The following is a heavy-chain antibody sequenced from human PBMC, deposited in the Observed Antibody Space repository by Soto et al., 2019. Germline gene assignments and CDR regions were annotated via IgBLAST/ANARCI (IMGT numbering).Heavy chain of an antibody. D-gene: IGHD1-7*01. J-gene: IGHJ3*02. CDR1: GYTLTELS. V-gene: IGHV1-24*01. CDR2: FDPEDGET. Sequence: GASVKVSCEVSGYTLTELSMHWARQAPGKGLEWMGGFDPEDGETIYAQKFQGRVTMTEDTSTDTAYMELSSLRSEDTAVYYCATDLDWNSRRAAFDIWGQGTMVTVSS. CDR3: ATDLDWNSRRAAFDI.